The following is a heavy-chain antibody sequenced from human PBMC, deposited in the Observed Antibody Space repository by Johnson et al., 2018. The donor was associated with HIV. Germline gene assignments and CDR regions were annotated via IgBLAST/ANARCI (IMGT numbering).Heavy chain of an antibody. Sequence: QVQLVESGGGLIQPGGSLGLSCAASGFNVSTNNMNWVRQAPGKGLEWEAVIWYDGSKKYYADSVEGRFTISRDNFKNTLYLQMNSLRDEDTAVYYCATGVGAKTLTDAFDIWGQGTMVTVSS. D-gene: IGHD1-26*01. CDR3: ATGVGAKTLTDAFDI. CDR2: IWYDGSKK. CDR1: GFNVSTNN. V-gene: IGHV3-33*08. J-gene: IGHJ3*02.